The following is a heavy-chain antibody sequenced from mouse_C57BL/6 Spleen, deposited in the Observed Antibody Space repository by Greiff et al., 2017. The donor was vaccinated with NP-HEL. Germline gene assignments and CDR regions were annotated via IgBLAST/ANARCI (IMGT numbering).Heavy chain of an antibody. CDR3: ARPYNWGYFDV. J-gene: IGHJ1*03. CDR1: GYSITSGYY. CDR2: ISYDGSN. D-gene: IGHD4-1*02. Sequence: EVKLQESGPGLVKPSQSLSLTCSVTGYSITSGYYWNWIRQFPGNKLEWMGYISYDGSNNYNPSLKNRISITRDTSKNQLFLKLNSVTTEDTATYSCARPYNWGYFDVWGTGTTVTVSS. V-gene: IGHV3-6*01.